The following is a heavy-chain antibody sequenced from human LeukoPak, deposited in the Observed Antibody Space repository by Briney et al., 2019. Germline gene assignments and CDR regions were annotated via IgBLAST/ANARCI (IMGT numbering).Heavy chain of an antibody. CDR1: GFTFSSYS. Sequence: GGSLRLSCAASGFTFSSYSMNWVRQAPGKGLEWVSSISSSSSYIYYADSVKGRFTISRDNSKNTLYLQMNSLRAEDTAVYYCAKDQGLTMVRGVITETDYWGQGTLVTVSS. D-gene: IGHD3-10*01. J-gene: IGHJ4*02. V-gene: IGHV3-21*01. CDR2: ISSSSSYI. CDR3: AKDQGLTMVRGVITETDY.